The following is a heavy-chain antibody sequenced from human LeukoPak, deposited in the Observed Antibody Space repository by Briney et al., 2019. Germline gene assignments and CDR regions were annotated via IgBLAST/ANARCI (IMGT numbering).Heavy chain of an antibody. CDR1: GGSISSYY. V-gene: IGHV4-59*08. D-gene: IGHD3-10*01. Sequence: PSETLSLTCTVSGGSISSYYWSWIRQPPGKGLEWIGYIYYSGSTNYNPSLKSRVTISVDTSKNQFSLKLSSVTAADTAVYYCARRVTMVRGVTYDAFDIWGQGTMVTVSS. CDR3: ARRVTMVRGVTYDAFDI. J-gene: IGHJ3*02. CDR2: IYYSGST.